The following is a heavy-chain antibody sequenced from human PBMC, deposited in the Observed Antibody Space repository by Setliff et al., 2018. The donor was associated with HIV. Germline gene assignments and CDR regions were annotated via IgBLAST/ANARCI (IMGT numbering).Heavy chain of an antibody. Sequence: KASETLSLTCAVYGGSFSGYYWSWIRQPPGKGLEWIGEISHRGSTNCNPSLKSRVSISVDTSKNQFSLKLSSVTAADTAVYYCATLKMATIYRDFDYWGQGTQVTVSS. CDR1: GGSFSGYY. J-gene: IGHJ4*02. V-gene: IGHV4-34*01. CDR3: ATLKMATIYRDFDY. CDR2: ISHRGST. D-gene: IGHD5-12*01.